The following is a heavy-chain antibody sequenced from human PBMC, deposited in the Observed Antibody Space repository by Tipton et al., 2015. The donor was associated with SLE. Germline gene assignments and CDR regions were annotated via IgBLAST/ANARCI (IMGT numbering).Heavy chain of an antibody. CDR1: GGSISSSDHY. J-gene: IGHJ4*02. CDR3: ARRPYYDFWSGLGGYFDY. V-gene: IGHV4-39*01. D-gene: IGHD3-3*01. Sequence: TLSLTCTVSGGSISSSDHYWAWIRQPPGKGLEWIGTVYYSRNTYYNPSLKSRVTISVDTPKNQFSLKLSSVTAADTAVYYCARRPYYDFWSGLGGYFDYWGQGTLVTVSS. CDR2: VYYSRNT.